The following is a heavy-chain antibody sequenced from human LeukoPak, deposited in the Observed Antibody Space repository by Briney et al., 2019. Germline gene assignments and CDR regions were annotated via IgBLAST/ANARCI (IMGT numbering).Heavy chain of an antibody. Sequence: GGSLRLSCAASGFTFSTIGMHWVRQAPGKGLEWVAFIGHDGTKIYYADSVQGRFTISRDNSKSTLYLEMNSLSGEDTALYYCAKDHVTWGNRYLEHWGQGTLATVSS. CDR3: AKDHVTWGNRYLEH. CDR1: GFTFSTIG. D-gene: IGHD3-16*01. J-gene: IGHJ4*02. CDR2: IGHDGTKI. V-gene: IGHV3-30*02.